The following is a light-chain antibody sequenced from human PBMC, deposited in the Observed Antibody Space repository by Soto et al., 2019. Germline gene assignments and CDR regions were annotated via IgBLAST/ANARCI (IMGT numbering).Light chain of an antibody. CDR3: SSYTGSSTL. J-gene: IGLJ2*01. CDR1: SSDVGGYNY. CDR2: EVS. V-gene: IGLV2-14*01. Sequence: QSALTQPASVSGSPGQSITISCTGTSSDVGGYNYVSWYQQHPGKAPKLMIYEVSNRPSGVSNRFSGSKSRNTASLTISGLQAEDEADYYCSSYTGSSTLFGGGTKLTVL.